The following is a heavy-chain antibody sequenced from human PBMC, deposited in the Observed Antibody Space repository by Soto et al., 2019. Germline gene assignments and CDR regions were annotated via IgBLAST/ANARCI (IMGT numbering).Heavy chain of an antibody. J-gene: IGHJ5*02. V-gene: IGHV3-30*18. CDR1: GFTFSGYG. CDR3: PQGTEMAYQGFDP. D-gene: IGHD3-16*01. CDR2: ISHDGSDR. Sequence: QVELVESGGGVVQPGRSLRLSCEASGFTFSGYGMHWVRQAPGKGLEWVAAISHDGSDRYYADSVKGRFTISRDNSKNTLYLQMNSLKPEDTAIYYCPQGTEMAYQGFDPWGQGTLVTVSS.